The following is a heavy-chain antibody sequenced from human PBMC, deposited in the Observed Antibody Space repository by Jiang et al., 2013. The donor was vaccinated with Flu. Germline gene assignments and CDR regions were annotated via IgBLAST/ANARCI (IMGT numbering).Heavy chain of an antibody. J-gene: IGHJ3*02. D-gene: IGHD1-7*01. Sequence: CAVSGYSISSGYYWGWIRQPPGKGLEWIGSIYHSGSTYYNPSLKSRVTISVDTSKNQFSLKLSSVTAADTAVYYCARDKFGDWNYVPGAFDIWGQGTMVTVSS. CDR3: ARDKFGDWNYVPGAFDI. CDR1: GYSISSGYY. V-gene: IGHV4-38-2*02. CDR2: IYHSGST.